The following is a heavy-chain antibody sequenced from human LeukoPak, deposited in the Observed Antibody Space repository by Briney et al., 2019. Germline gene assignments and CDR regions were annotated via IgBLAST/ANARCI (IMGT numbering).Heavy chain of an antibody. CDR2: IIPIFGTA. Sequence: ASVKVSCKASGGTFSSYAISWVRQAPGQGHEWMGGIIPIFGTANYAQKFQGRVTITTDESTSTAYMELSSLRSEDTAVYYCARLSRVPAARGDYYYYYMDVWGKGTTVTVSS. CDR3: ARLSRVPAARGDYYYYYMDV. V-gene: IGHV1-69*05. J-gene: IGHJ6*03. D-gene: IGHD2-2*01. CDR1: GGTFSSYA.